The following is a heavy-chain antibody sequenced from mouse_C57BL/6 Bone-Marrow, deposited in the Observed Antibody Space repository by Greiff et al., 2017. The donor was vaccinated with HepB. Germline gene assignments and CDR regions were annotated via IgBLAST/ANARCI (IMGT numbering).Heavy chain of an antibody. Sequence: QVQLQQSGAELARPGASVKLSCKASGYTFTSYGISWVKQRTGQGLEWIGEIYPRSGNTYYNEKFKGKATLTADKSSSTAYMELRSLTSEDSAVYFCARVRITTVVATASWGQGTLVTVSA. D-gene: IGHD1-1*01. CDR2: IYPRSGNT. J-gene: IGHJ3*01. V-gene: IGHV1-81*01. CDR3: ARVRITTVVATAS. CDR1: GYTFTSYG.